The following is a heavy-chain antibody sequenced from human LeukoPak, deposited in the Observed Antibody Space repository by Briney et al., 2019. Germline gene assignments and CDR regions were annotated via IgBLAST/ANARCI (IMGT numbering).Heavy chain of an antibody. J-gene: IGHJ4*02. Sequence: GESLKISCKASGYSFTSYWIGWVRQMPGKGLEWMGIIDPSDSDTRYTPSFQGQVTISADKSLTTTYLQWNSLKASDTAMYYCARQTAMGRSGDYWGQGTLVIVSS. D-gene: IGHD5-18*01. CDR2: IDPSDSDT. CDR1: GYSFTSYW. CDR3: ARQTAMGRSGDY. V-gene: IGHV5-51*01.